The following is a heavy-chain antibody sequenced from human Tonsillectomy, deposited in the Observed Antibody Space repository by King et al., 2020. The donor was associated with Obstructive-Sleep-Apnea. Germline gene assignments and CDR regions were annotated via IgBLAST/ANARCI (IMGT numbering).Heavy chain of an antibody. J-gene: IGHJ6*02. CDR1: GGSISSGGHY. D-gene: IGHD2-2*01. Sequence: QLQESGPGLVKPSQTLSLSCTVSGGSISSGGHYWSWIRQLPGKGLEWIGYIFHSGTTYYTLSLKSRVTISVDTSKNQFSLRLSSVTAADTAVYYCARTVSTSQSVPNYNYGVDVWGQGATVTVYS. CDR3: ARTVSTSQSVPNYNYGVDV. CDR2: IFHSGTT. V-gene: IGHV4-31*03.